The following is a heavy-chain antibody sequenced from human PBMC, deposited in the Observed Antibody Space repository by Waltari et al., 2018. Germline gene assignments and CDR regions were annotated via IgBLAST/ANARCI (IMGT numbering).Heavy chain of an antibody. CDR3: ARSYYGSGLLSGGKRWFDP. Sequence: QVQLVQSGAEVKKPGASVKVSCKASGYTFTGYYMHWVRQAPGQGLEWMGWINPNSGGTNYEQKFQGRVTMTRDTSISTAYMELSRLRSDDTAVYYCARSYYGSGLLSGGKRWFDPWGQGTLVTVSS. D-gene: IGHD3-10*01. V-gene: IGHV1-2*02. J-gene: IGHJ5*02. CDR1: GYTFTGYY. CDR2: INPNSGGT.